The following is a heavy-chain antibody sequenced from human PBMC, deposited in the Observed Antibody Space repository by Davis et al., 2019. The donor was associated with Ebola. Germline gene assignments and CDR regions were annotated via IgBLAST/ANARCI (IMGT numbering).Heavy chain of an antibody. D-gene: IGHD6-19*01. CDR2: INSDGSTT. CDR1: GFTFSTYW. V-gene: IGHV3-74*01. J-gene: IGHJ4*02. Sequence: GESLKISCAASGFTFSTYWMHWVRQAPGKGLVWVSRINSDGSTTTYADSVKGRFTISRDNAKNMLYLQMNSLRAEDTAVYYCARVTSGWYDYWGQGTLVTVSS. CDR3: ARVTSGWYDY.